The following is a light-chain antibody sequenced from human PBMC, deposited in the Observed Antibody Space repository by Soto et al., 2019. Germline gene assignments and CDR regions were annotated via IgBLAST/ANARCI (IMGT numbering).Light chain of an antibody. J-gene: IGKJ1*01. Sequence: DIQMTQSPSTLSASVGDRVTINCPPSQSISSWLAWYQQKPGKAPKLLIYKASSLESGVPSRFSGSGSGTEFTLTISSLQTDDFATYSCKQYNSYSQTFGQGTKVDIK. CDR3: KQYNSYSQT. CDR1: QSISSW. V-gene: IGKV1-5*03. CDR2: KAS.